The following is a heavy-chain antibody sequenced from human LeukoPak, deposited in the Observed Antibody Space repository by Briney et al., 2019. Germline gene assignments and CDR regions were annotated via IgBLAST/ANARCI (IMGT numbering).Heavy chain of an antibody. CDR2: ISYDGRNK. CDR3: ARVAAGSSGWTLDS. D-gene: IGHD1-26*01. CDR1: GFTFSSHA. J-gene: IGHJ4*02. Sequence: PGGSLRLSCAASGFTFSSHAMHWVRQAPGKGLEWVAVISYDGRNKYYADSVKGRFIISRDNSKNTLYLQMSSLRGEDTAVYYCARVAAGSSGWTLDSWGQGTLVTVSS. V-gene: IGHV3-30*04.